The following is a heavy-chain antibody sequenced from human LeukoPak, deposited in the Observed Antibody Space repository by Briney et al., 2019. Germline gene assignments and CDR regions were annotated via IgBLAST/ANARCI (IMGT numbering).Heavy chain of an antibody. J-gene: IGHJ4*02. CDR3: AKVAETYYDILTGYYPVYYFDY. CDR1: GFTFSSYG. V-gene: IGHV3-30*18. CDR2: ISYDGSNK. Sequence: GRSLRLSCAASGFTFSSYGMHWVRQAPGKGLEWVAVISYDGSNKYYADSVKGRFTISRDSSKNTLYLQMNSLRAEDTAVYYCAKVAETYYDILTGYYPVYYFDYWGQGTLVTVSS. D-gene: IGHD3-9*01.